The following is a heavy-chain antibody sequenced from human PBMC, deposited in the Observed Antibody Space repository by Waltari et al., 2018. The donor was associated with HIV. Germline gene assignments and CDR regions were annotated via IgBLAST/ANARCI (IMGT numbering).Heavy chain of an antibody. Sequence: QVQLVESGGGVVQPGRSLRLSCAASGFTFSSYGMHWVRQAPGKGLEWVAVIWYDGSNKYYADSVKGRFTISRDNSKNTLYLQMNSLRAEDTAVYYCARDRIFGVVITDNWFDPWGQGTLVTVSS. CDR2: IWYDGSNK. J-gene: IGHJ5*02. CDR3: ARDRIFGVVITDNWFDP. D-gene: IGHD3-3*02. V-gene: IGHV3-33*01. CDR1: GFTFSSYG.